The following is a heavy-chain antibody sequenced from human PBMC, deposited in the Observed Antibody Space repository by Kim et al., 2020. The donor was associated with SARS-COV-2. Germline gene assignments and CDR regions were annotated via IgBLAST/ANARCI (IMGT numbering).Heavy chain of an antibody. CDR2: IKQDGSQK. Sequence: GGSLRLSCAASGFTFSRYWMSWVRQAPGKGLEWVANIKQDGSQKYYVDSVRGRFTISRDNAESSLYLQLNSLRVEDMAVYFCAGSLTSYFEYWGQGTLVTVSS. V-gene: IGHV3-7*01. CDR1: GFTFSRYW. CDR3: AGSLTSYFEY. J-gene: IGHJ4*02.